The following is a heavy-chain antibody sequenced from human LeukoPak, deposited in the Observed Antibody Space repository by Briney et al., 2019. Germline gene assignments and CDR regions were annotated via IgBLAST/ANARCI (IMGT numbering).Heavy chain of an antibody. CDR3: AKDSGNDAFDI. D-gene: IGHD4-23*01. V-gene: IGHV3-9*01. CDR1: GFTFDDYA. CDR2: ISWNSGSI. J-gene: IGHJ3*02. Sequence: PGGSLRLSCAASGFTFDDYAMHWVRQAPGKGLEWVSGISWNSGSIGYADSVKGRFTISRDNAKNSLYLQMNSLRAEDTALYYCAKDSGNDAFDIWGQGTMVTVSS.